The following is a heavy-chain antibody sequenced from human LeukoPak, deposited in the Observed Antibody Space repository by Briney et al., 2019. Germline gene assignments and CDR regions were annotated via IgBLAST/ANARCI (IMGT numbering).Heavy chain of an antibody. CDR1: GFTFSSYW. CDR2: INTDGSST. J-gene: IGHJ6*03. Sequence: PGGSLRLSCAASGFTFSSYWMHWVRQAPRKGLVWVSRINTDGSSTSYADSVKGRFTISRDNAKNTLYLQMNSLRAEDTAVYYCATHPDYRPDGYYYYYMDVWGKGTTVTVSS. V-gene: IGHV3-74*01. CDR3: ATHPDYRPDGYYYYYMDV. D-gene: IGHD3-16*01.